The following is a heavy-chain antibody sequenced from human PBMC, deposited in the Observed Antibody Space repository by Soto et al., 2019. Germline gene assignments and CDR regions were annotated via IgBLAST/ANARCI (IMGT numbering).Heavy chain of an antibody. CDR3: TREGI. CDR1: GFTFSDYA. V-gene: IGHV3-48*02. J-gene: IGHJ4*02. CDR2: IASSGTPI. Sequence: EVQLVESGGGLAQPGGSLRLSCAASGFTFSDYAMNWVRQLPGKGLEWISQIASSGTPIYYADSVRGRFTISRDNAENSLYLQMNSLRDEDTAVYFCTREGIWGQGTLVTVSS.